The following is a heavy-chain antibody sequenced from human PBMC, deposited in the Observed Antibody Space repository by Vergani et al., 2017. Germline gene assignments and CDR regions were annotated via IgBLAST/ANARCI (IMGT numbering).Heavy chain of an antibody. Sequence: EVQLVQSGPEVKKPGESLKISCKGSEDNFNNHFIAWVRQMPGKGLEWMGIIYPGDSETRDSPSFQGQVTISADKSIATAYLQWRSLKASDTAIYYCAGRETVIRGVLERAFDYWGQGTLVTVSS. V-gene: IGHV5-51*01. CDR3: AGRETVIRGVLERAFDY. CDR1: EDNFNNHF. D-gene: IGHD3-10*01. J-gene: IGHJ4*02. CDR2: IYPGDSET.